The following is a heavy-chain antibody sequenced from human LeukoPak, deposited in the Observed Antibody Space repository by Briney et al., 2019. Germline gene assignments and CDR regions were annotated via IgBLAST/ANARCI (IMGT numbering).Heavy chain of an antibody. D-gene: IGHD2-15*01. Sequence: GGSLRLSCAASGFTLSSYAMSWVRQAPGRGLEWVSAISDTGNTYHADSVEGRFTISRDSSKNTLFLQMNRLRPEDAAVYYCAKAPVTTCRGAFCYPFDYWGLGTLVTVSS. CDR2: ISDTGNT. V-gene: IGHV3-23*01. J-gene: IGHJ4*02. CDR1: GFTLSSYA. CDR3: AKAPVTTCRGAFCYPFDY.